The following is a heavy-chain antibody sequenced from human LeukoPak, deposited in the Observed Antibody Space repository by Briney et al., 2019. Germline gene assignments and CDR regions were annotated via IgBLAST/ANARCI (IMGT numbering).Heavy chain of an antibody. V-gene: IGHV3-74*01. J-gene: IGHJ1*01. Sequence: PGGSLRLSCAASGITFSGAWMHWVRQAPGKGLVWVSRINDDGSFRRYANSVKGRFTISRDNAKNTLFLQMDCLRAEDTAVYYCARVSGPGMNEYYHLWGQGTLVTVSS. D-gene: IGHD3-10*01. CDR1: GITFSGAW. CDR3: ARVSGPGMNEYYHL. CDR2: INDDGSFR.